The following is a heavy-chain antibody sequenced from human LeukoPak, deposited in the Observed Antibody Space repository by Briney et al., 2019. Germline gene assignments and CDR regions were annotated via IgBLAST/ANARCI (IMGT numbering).Heavy chain of an antibody. CDR1: AYTLTAFS. CDR2: FDVEDGET. V-gene: IGHV1-24*01. J-gene: IGHJ4*02. CDR3: ATVDPLPEYSSSSRASDY. Sequence: ASVKVSCKVSAYTLTAFSMRWVRQAPGRGLEWVGGFDVEDGETYYAQTVQGRVTMTDDTSTDTAYMELSSLRSEDTAVYYCATVDPLPEYSSSSRASDYWGQGTLVTVSS. D-gene: IGHD6-6*01.